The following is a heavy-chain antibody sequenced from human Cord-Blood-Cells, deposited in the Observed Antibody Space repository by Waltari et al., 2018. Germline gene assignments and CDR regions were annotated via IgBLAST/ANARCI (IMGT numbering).Heavy chain of an antibody. Sequence: QLQLQESGSGLVKPSQTLSLTCAVSGGSISSGGYSCSWIRQPPGKGLEWIGYIYHSGRTYYDPSHKSRVTIAVDRSKNQFSLKLSSVTAADTAVYYCARSIYDYNYYYGMDVWGQGTTVTVSS. J-gene: IGHJ6*02. V-gene: IGHV4-30-2*01. CDR3: ARSIYDYNYYYGMDV. D-gene: IGHD5-12*01. CDR2: IYHSGRT. CDR1: GGSISSGGYS.